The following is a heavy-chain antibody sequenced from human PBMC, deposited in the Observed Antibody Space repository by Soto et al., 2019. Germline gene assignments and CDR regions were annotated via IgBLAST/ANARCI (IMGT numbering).Heavy chain of an antibody. V-gene: IGHV1-69*01. J-gene: IGHJ4*02. Sequence: QVQLVQSGAEVKKPGSSVKVSCKASGGTFSSYAISWVRQAPGQGLEWMGGIIPIFGTANYAQKFQGRVTITADESTSTAYMVSSSLRSEYTAVYYCARDGTGDFWSGYYDYWGQGTLVTVSS. CDR3: ARDGTGDFWSGYYDY. CDR1: GGTFSSYA. D-gene: IGHD3-3*01. CDR2: IIPIFGTA.